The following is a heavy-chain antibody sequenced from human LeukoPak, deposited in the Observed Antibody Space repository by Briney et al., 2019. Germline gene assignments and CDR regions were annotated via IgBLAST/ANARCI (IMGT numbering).Heavy chain of an antibody. Sequence: PSETLSLTCTASGGSISSSSYYWGWIRQPPGKGLEWIGSIYYSGSTYYNPPLQSRVTISVDTSKKQFSLRLTSVTAADTAVYFCARGEFYFDRTGYEQYFDYWGQGTLVTVSS. D-gene: IGHD3-22*01. V-gene: IGHV4-39*01. CDR2: IYYSGST. CDR1: GGSISSSSYY. CDR3: ARGEFYFDRTGYEQYFDY. J-gene: IGHJ4*02.